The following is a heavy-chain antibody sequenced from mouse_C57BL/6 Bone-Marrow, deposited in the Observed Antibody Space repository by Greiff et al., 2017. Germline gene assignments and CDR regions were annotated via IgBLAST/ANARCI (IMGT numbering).Heavy chain of an antibody. V-gene: IGHV1-18*01. Sequence: VQLQQSGPELVKPGASVKIPCKASGYTFTDYNMDWVKQSHGKSLEWIGDINPNNGGTIYNQKFKGKATLTVDKSSSTAYMELRSLTSEDTAVYYCARWGTWLRRDWYFDVWGTGTTVTVSS. CDR1: GYTFTDYN. D-gene: IGHD2-2*01. J-gene: IGHJ1*03. CDR2: INPNNGGT. CDR3: ARWGTWLRRDWYFDV.